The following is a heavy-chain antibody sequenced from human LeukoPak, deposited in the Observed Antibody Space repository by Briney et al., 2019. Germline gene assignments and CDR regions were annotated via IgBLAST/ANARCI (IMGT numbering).Heavy chain of an antibody. V-gene: IGHV4-59*08. CDR2: IYYSGST. D-gene: IGHD2-15*01. CDR3: ARREYCSGGSCGYYYGMDV. CDR1: GGSISSYY. J-gene: IGHJ6*02. Sequence: SETLSLTCTVSGGSISSYYWSWIRQPPGKGLEWIGYIYYSGSTNYNPSLKSRVTISVDTSKNQFSLKLSSVTAADTAVYYCARREYCSGGSCGYYYGMDVWGQGTTVTVSS.